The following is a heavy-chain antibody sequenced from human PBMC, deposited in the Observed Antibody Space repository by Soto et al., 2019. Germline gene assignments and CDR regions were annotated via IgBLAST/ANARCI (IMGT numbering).Heavy chain of an antibody. J-gene: IGHJ3*02. D-gene: IGHD1-26*01. Sequence: GGSVRLSCAASGFTFSSDAMSWVRQAPGKELEWVSSISGRGDSIYYADSVKGRFTISRDNSKNTLYLQMNSLRAEDTATYYCAKTMEPLDAFDIWGQGTMVTVS. CDR1: GFTFSSDA. CDR3: AKTMEPLDAFDI. CDR2: ISGRGDSI. V-gene: IGHV3-23*01.